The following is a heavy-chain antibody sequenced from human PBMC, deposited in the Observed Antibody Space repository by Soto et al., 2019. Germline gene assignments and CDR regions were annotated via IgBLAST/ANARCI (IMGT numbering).Heavy chain of an antibody. CDR1: PGSFSHYY. J-gene: IGHJ3*02. D-gene: IGHD6-19*01. Sequence: PSETLSLTCAVFPGSFSHYYWNWIRQSPGKGLEWIGEIKHSGSSSYNPSLRSRVSISLDMSKKQFSLTLSSVTAADTAVYYCARGGSSDWQVALDMWGQGTMVTVSS. CDR2: IKHSGSS. V-gene: IGHV4-34*01. CDR3: ARGGSSDWQVALDM.